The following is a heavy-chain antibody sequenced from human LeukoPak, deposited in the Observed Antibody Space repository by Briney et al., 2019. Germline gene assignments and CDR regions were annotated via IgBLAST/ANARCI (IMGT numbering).Heavy chain of an antibody. CDR3: ARFSSGCSTSSCYLTY. CDR2: IHDTGST. V-gene: IGHV4-59*11. CDR1: GVSLSSHY. J-gene: IGHJ4*02. D-gene: IGHD2-2*01. Sequence: KSSETLSLTCSVSGVSLSSHYWSWIRQPPGKGLELIGHIHDTGSTFYNPSLRGRVTISLDTSNNQFSLKLTSMTAADTAVYYCARFSSGCSTSSCYLTYWGQGTLVTVS.